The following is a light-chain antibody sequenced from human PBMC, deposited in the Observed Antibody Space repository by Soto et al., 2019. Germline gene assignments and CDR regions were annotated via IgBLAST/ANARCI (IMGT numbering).Light chain of an antibody. CDR2: GAY. Sequence: DIVLTQSLGTLSLSPGERAALSRMAIQSVSSNYLAWYQQKPGQANRLLIFGAYNRATGIADRFSGSGSGTEFTLTISSMQSEDFAVYYCQPYNNWPRTLGPWTQVDIK. J-gene: IGKJ1*01. CDR1: QSVSSN. V-gene: IGKV3D-15*01. CDR3: QPYNNWPRT.